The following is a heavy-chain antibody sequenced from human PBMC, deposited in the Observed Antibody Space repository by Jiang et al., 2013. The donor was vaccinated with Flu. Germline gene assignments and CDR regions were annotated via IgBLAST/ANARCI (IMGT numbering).Heavy chain of an antibody. D-gene: IGHD2-15*01. Sequence: GAEVKKPGESLRISCHISGYSFSGSWISWVRQMPGKGLEWMGRIDPSDSYSHYSPSFQGHVTISVDKSATTAFLQWSSLEASDTAMYYCAGGGTWWDIDYWGQGTLVTVSS. J-gene: IGHJ4*02. CDR3: AGGGTWWDIDY. V-gene: IGHV5-10-1*01. CDR1: GYSFSGSW. CDR2: IDPSDSYS.